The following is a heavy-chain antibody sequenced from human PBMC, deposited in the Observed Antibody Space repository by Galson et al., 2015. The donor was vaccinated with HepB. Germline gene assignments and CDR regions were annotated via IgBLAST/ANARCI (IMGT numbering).Heavy chain of an antibody. D-gene: IGHD1-26*01. V-gene: IGHV4-30-4*01. Sequence: TLSLTCTVSGGSISSGDYYWSWIRQPPGQGLEWIGYIYYSGSTYYNPSLKSRVTISVDTSKNQFSLKLSSVTAADTAVYYCAREEEGATVIDYWGQGTLVTVSS. CDR2: IYYSGST. J-gene: IGHJ4*02. CDR1: GGSISSGDYY. CDR3: AREEEGATVIDY.